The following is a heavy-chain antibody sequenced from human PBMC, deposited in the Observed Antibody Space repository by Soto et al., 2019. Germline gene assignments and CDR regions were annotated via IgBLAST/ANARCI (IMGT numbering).Heavy chain of an antibody. Sequence: QVQLVESGGGVVQPGRSLRLSCAASGFTFSSYGMHWVRQAPGKGLEWVAVISYDGSNKYYADSVKGRFTISRDNSKNTLYLQMNSLRAEDTAVYYCAKDLPYGSGSSTYYYYGMDVWGQGTTVTVSS. J-gene: IGHJ6*02. CDR3: AKDLPYGSGSSTYYYYGMDV. V-gene: IGHV3-30*18. D-gene: IGHD3-10*01. CDR1: GFTFSSYG. CDR2: ISYDGSNK.